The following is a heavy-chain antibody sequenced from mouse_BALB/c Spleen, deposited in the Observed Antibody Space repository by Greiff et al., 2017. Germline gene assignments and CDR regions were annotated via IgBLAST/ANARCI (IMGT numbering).Heavy chain of an antibody. Sequence: VKVVESGAELARPGASVKMSCKASGYTFTSYTMHWVKQRPGQGLEWIGYINPSSGYTNYNQKFKDKATLTADKSSSTAYMQLSSLTSEDSAVYYCARNRYDARVGSDYWGQGTTLTVSS. J-gene: IGHJ2*01. D-gene: IGHD2-14*01. CDR3: ARNRYDARVGSDY. V-gene: IGHV1-4*01. CDR2: INPSSGYT. CDR1: GYTFTSYT.